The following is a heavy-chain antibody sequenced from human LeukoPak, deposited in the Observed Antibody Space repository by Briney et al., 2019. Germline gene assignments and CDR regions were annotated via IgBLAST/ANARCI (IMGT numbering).Heavy chain of an antibody. CDR3: ARGSSSWYLLY. V-gene: IGHV3-21*01. CDR1: GFTFSSYS. J-gene: IGHJ4*02. Sequence: PWGSLRLSCAASGFTFSSYSMNWVRQAPGKGLEWVSSISSSSSYIYYADSVKGRFTISRDNAKSSLYLQMNSLRAEDTAVYYCARGSSSWYLLYWGQGTLVTVSS. CDR2: ISSSSSYI. D-gene: IGHD6-13*01.